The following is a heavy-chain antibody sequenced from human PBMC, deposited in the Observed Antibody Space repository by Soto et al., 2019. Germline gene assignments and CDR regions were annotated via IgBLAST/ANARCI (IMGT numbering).Heavy chain of an antibody. CDR1: GYTFTSYY. J-gene: IGHJ5*02. D-gene: IGHD2-2*01. V-gene: IGHV1-46*03. Sequence: ASVKVPCKASGYTFTSYYMHWVRQAPGQGLEWMGIINPSGGSTSYAQKFQGRVTMTRDTSTSTVYMELSSLRSEDTAVYYCAVYCSSTSCSPLTWGQGTLVTVSS. CDR2: INPSGGST. CDR3: AVYCSSTSCSPLT.